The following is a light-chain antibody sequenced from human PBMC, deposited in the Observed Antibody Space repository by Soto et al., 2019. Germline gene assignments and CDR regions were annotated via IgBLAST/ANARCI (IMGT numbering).Light chain of an antibody. CDR3: QQSYSSPA. CDR1: QSIRS. CDR2: AAS. V-gene: IGKV1-39*01. J-gene: IGKJ5*01. Sequence: DIQMTQSQSSLSASVGDRVTITCRASQSIRSLNWYQQKPGKGPELLIYAASSLQSGVPSRFSGSGSGTDFTLTSSSRQPEDSATYYCQQSYSSPAFGQGTRLEIK.